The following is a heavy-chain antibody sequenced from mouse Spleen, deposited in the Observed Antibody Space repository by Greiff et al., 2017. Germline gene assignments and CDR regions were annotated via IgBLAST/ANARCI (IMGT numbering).Heavy chain of an antibody. CDR1: GFTFSSYT. CDR2: ISSGGGNT. V-gene: IGHV5-9*01. Sequence: EVKVVESGGGLVKPGGSLKLSCAASGFTFSSYTMSWVRQTPAKRLEWVATISSGGGNTYYPDSVKGRFTISRDNARNTLYLQMSSLRSEDTALYYCARPRYFDVWGAGTTVTVSS. CDR3: ARPRYFDV. J-gene: IGHJ1*01.